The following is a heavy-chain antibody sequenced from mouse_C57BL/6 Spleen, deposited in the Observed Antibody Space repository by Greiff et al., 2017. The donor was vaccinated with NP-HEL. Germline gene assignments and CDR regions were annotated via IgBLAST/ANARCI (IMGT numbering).Heavy chain of an antibody. CDR2: IYPSDSET. V-gene: IGHV1-61*01. D-gene: IGHD2-4*01. CDR1: GYTFTSYW. J-gene: IGHJ4*01. Sequence: QVQLQQPGAELVRPGSSVKLSCKASGYTFTSYWMDWVKQRPGQGLEWIGNIYPSDSETHYNQKFKDKATLTVDKSSSTAYMQLSSLTSEDSAVYYCARGYYDYDYDAMDYWGQGTSVTVSS. CDR3: ARGYYDYDYDAMDY.